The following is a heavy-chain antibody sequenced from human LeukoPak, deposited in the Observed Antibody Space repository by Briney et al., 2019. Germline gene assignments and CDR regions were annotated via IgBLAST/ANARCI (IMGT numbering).Heavy chain of an antibody. Sequence: PSETLSRTCTVSGGSISSYYWSWIRQPPGKGLEWIGYVYYSGSTNYNPSLKSRVTISVDTSKNQFSLKLSSVTAADTAVYYCARGVRQGYYDFLTGYLRSYWYFDLWGRGTLVTVSS. V-gene: IGHV4-59*01. CDR1: GGSISSYY. D-gene: IGHD3-9*01. J-gene: IGHJ2*01. CDR3: ARGVRQGYYDFLTGYLRSYWYFDL. CDR2: VYYSGST.